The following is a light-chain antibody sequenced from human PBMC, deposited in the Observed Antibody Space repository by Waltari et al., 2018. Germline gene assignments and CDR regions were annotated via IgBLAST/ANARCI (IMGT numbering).Light chain of an antibody. Sequence: QSALTQPASVSGSPGQSITTSCTGTSSDVGTYNLVSWYQQHPGKAPKVLIYDVSKRPSGVSNRVSGSKSGNTASLTISGLQAEDEADYYCCSYAGSSTLVFGGGTKLTVL. J-gene: IGLJ2*01. CDR2: DVS. CDR3: CSYAGSSTLV. CDR1: SSDVGTYNL. V-gene: IGLV2-23*02.